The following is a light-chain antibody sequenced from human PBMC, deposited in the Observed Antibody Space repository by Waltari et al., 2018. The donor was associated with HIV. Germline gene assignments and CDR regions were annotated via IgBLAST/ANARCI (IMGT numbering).Light chain of an antibody. J-gene: IGKJ2*01. V-gene: IGKV3-15*01. CDR1: QSIGSN. CDR2: GSS. CDR3: QQYSNWPDT. Sequence: EIVMTRYPATLSVSTGERANLSCRASQSIGSNLAWYQQKPGQAPRLLIYGSSTRAAGLPARFTGSGSGTDFALTISSLQSEDFAVYYCQQYSNWPDTFGQGTKLEIK.